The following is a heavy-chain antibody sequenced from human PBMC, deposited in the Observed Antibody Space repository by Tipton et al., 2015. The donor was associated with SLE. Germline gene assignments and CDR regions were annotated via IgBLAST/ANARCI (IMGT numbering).Heavy chain of an antibody. Sequence: TLSLTCAVSGYSISSGYYWGWIRQPPGKGLEWIGSIYHSGSTYYNPSLKSRVTIPVDTSKNQFSLKLSSVTAADTAVYYCAGYGDYEGDYWGQGTLVTVSS. J-gene: IGHJ4*02. CDR3: AGYGDYEGDY. CDR1: GYSISSGYY. CDR2: IYHSGST. V-gene: IGHV4-38-2*01. D-gene: IGHD4-17*01.